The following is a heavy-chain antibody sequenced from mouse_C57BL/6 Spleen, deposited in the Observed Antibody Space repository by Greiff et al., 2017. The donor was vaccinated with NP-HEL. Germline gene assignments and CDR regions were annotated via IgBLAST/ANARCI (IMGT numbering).Heavy chain of an antibody. CDR2: ISSGSSTI. V-gene: IGHV5-17*01. D-gene: IGHD3-3*01. Sequence: DVMLVESGGGLVKPGGSLKLSCAASGFTFSDYGMHWVRQAPEQGLEWVAYISSGSSTIYYADTVKGRFTISRDNAKNTLVLQMTSLRSEDTAMYYCARPGQEMDYWGQGTSVTVSS. J-gene: IGHJ4*01. CDR3: ARPGQEMDY. CDR1: GFTFSDYG.